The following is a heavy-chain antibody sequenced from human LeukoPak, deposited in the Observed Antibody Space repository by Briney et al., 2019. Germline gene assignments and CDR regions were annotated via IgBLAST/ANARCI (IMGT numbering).Heavy chain of an antibody. CDR1: GYSFTSYW. D-gene: IGHD2-15*01. CDR3: ARSGYCSGGSCYTSRDYYYYYGMDV. J-gene: IGHJ6*04. Sequence: GESLRISCKGSGYSFTSYWISWVRQMPGKGLEWMGRIDPSDSYTNYSPSFQGHVTISADKSISTAYLQWSSLKASDTAMYYCARSGYCSGGSCYTSRDYYYYYGMDVWGKGTTVTVSS. V-gene: IGHV5-10-1*01. CDR2: IDPSDSYT.